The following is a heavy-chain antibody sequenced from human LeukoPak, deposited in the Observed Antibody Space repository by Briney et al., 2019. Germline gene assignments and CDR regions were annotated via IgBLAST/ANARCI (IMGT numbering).Heavy chain of an antibody. J-gene: IGHJ6*03. CDR2: ISGSGGST. CDR1: GFTFSSYG. V-gene: IGHV3-23*01. Sequence: GGSLRLSCAASGFTFSSYGMSWVRQAPGKGLEWASAISGSGGSTYYADSVKGRFTISRDNSKNTLYLQMDSLRAEDTAVYYCARDNIYYYYMDVWGKGTTVTVSS. CDR3: ARDNIYYYYMDV.